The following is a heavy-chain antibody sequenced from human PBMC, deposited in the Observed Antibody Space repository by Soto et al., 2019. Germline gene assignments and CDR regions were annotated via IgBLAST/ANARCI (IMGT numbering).Heavy chain of an antibody. Sequence: SSETLSLTCTVSGGSISSYYWSWIRQPPGKGLEWTGYIYYSGSTNYNPSLKSRVTISVDTSKNQFSLKLSSVTAADTAVYYCARVGGYRTTNWFDPWGQGTLVTVS. D-gene: IGHD6-25*01. V-gene: IGHV4-59*01. CDR1: GGSISSYY. J-gene: IGHJ5*02. CDR3: ARVGGYRTTNWFDP. CDR2: IYYSGST.